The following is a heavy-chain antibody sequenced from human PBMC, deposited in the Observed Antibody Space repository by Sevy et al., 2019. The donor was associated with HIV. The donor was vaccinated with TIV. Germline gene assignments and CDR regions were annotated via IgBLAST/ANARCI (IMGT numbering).Heavy chain of an antibody. Sequence: GGSLRLSCVASGFTFTTYYMHWVRQAPGKGLEWVSSITSGGDYMNYADSMKGRITISRDNAKNSLYLQVNSLRAEDTAVYYCAREGYGSGNYPFDYRGRGTLVTVSS. CDR1: GFTFTTYY. CDR3: AREGYGSGNYPFDY. V-gene: IGHV3-21*01. D-gene: IGHD3-10*01. CDR2: ITSGGDYM. J-gene: IGHJ4*02.